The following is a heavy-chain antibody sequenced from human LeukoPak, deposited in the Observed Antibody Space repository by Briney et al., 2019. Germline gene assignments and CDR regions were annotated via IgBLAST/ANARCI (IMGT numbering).Heavy chain of an antibody. CDR2: ISAYNGNT. D-gene: IGHD2-15*01. CDR3: ARDYDVVVVAAEGTDGMDV. Sequence: GASVKVSCKASGYTFTSYGISWVRQAPGQGLEWMGWISAYNGNTNYAQKLQGRVTMTTDTSTSTAYMEQRSLRSDDTAVYYCARDYDVVVVAAEGTDGMDVWGQGTTVTVSS. J-gene: IGHJ6*02. V-gene: IGHV1-18*01. CDR1: GYTFTSYG.